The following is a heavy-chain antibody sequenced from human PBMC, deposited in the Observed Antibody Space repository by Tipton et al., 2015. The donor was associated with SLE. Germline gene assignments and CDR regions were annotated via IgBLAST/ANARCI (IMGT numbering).Heavy chain of an antibody. CDR2: IYYSGST. J-gene: IGHJ3*02. D-gene: IGHD3-3*01. Sequence: TLSLTCAAYGGSFSGYYWSWIRQPPGKGLEWIGYIYYSGSTNYNPSLKSRVTISVDTSKNQFSLKLSSVTAADTAVYYCARHGAYYDFWSGPNGAFDIWGQGTMVTVSS. CDR3: ARHGAYYDFWSGPNGAFDI. CDR1: GGSFSGYY. V-gene: IGHV4-59*07.